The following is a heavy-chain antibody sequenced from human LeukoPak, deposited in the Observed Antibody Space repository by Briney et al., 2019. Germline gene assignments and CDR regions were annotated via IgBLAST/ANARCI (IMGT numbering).Heavy chain of an antibody. V-gene: IGHV4-59*01. CDR2: IYYSGST. Sequence: SETLSLTCTVSGGSISSYYWSWIRQPPGKGLEWIGYIYYSGSTNYNPSLKSRVTISVDTSKNQFPLKLSSVTAADTAVYYCARSASSGWYGKNWFDPWGQGTLVTVSS. J-gene: IGHJ5*02. CDR1: GGSISSYY. CDR3: ARSASSGWYGKNWFDP. D-gene: IGHD6-19*01.